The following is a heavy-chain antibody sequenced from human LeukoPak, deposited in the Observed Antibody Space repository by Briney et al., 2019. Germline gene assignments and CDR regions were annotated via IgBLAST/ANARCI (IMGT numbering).Heavy chain of an antibody. CDR2: IHHSGST. CDR1: GGSISSGGYY. D-gene: IGHD3-22*01. Sequence: SETLSLTCTVSGGSISSGGYYWSWIRQHPGKGLEWIGYIHHSGSTYYNSSLKSRVTISVDTSKNQFSLKLSAVTAADTAVYYCASTVVNNWFDPWGQGTLVTVSS. J-gene: IGHJ5*02. CDR3: ASTVVNNWFDP. V-gene: IGHV4-31*03.